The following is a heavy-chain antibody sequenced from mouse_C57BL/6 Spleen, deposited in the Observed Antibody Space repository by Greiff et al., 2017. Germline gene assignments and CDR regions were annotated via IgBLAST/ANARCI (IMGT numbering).Heavy chain of an antibody. CDR2: IDPEDGDT. D-gene: IGHD2-1*01. CDR1: GFNITDYY. CDR3: TTLPNGNYKAY. Sequence: EVQLQQSGAELVRPGASVKLSCTASGFNITDYYMHWVKQRPEQGLEWIGRIDPEDGDTEYAPKFQGKATMTADTSSNTAYLQRSSLTSEDTAVYYCTTLPNGNYKAYWGQGTLVTVSA. J-gene: IGHJ3*01. V-gene: IGHV14-1*01.